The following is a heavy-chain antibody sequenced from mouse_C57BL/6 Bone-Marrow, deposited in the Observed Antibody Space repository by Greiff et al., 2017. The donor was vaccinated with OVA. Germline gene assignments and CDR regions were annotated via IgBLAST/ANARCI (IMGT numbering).Heavy chain of an antibody. CDR2: ISSGSSTI. Sequence: EVKLQESGGGLVKPGGSLKLSCAASGFTFSDYGMHWVRQAPEQGLEWVAYISSGSSTIYYADTVKGRFTISRDNAKNTLFLQMTSLGSEDTAMYYCARGVDWYFDVWGTGTTVTVSS. V-gene: IGHV5-17*01. CDR3: ARGVDWYFDV. J-gene: IGHJ1*03. CDR1: GFTFSDYG.